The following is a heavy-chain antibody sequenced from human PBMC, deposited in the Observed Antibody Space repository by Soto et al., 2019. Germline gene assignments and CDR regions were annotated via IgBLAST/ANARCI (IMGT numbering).Heavy chain of an antibody. CDR2: MYFSGSS. Sequence: SEAMSPTCILAGGSISTYRDYCGWIRDPPGKGPEWIGSMYFSGSSYYNPSLKSRVTMSVDTSKTQFSLKLSSVTAADTAVYYCARKRITMVRGVIRYYYGMDVWGQGT. CDR1: GGSISTYRDY. D-gene: IGHD3-10*01. CDR3: ARKRITMVRGVIRYYYGMDV. V-gene: IGHV4-39*01. J-gene: IGHJ6*02.